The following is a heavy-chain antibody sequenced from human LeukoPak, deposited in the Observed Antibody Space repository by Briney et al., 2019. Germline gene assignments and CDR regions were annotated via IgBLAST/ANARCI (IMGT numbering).Heavy chain of an antibody. D-gene: IGHD4-17*01. J-gene: IGHJ6*02. V-gene: IGHV4-30-4*01. CDR1: GGSISCGDYY. CDR3: ARDRRATTVTTRLYYYYGMDV. CDR2: THYSGST. Sequence: SETLSLTCTVSGGSISCGDYYWSWIRQPPGKGLEWIGNTHYSGSTYYNPSLESRVTISVDTSKHQFSLKLSSVTAADTAVYYCARDRRATTVTTRLYYYYGMDVWGQGTTVTVSS.